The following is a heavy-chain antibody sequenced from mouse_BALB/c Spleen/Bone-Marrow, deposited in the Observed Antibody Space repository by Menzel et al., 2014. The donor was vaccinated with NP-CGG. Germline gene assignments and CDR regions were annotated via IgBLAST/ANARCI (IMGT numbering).Heavy chain of an antibody. Sequence: IDPSDSETHYNQMFKDKATLTVDKSSSTAYMQLSSLTSEDSAVYYCARPAMITPFAYWGQGTLVTVSA. J-gene: IGHJ3*01. V-gene: IGHV1-52*01. D-gene: IGHD2-4*01. CDR2: IDPSDSET. CDR3: ARPAMITPFAY.